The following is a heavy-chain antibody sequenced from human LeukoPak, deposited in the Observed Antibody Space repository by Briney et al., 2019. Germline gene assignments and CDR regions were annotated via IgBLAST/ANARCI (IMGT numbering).Heavy chain of an antibody. J-gene: IGHJ4*02. D-gene: IGHD3-10*01. V-gene: IGHV1-8*01. Sequence: GASVKVSCKASGYTFTSYDINWVRQATGQGLEWMGWMNPNSGNTGYAQKFQGRVTMTRNTSISTAYMELSSLRSEDTAVYNCARGYRADYYGSGSYYYWGQGTLVTVSS. CDR1: GYTFTSYD. CDR3: ARGYRADYYGSGSYYY. CDR2: MNPNSGNT.